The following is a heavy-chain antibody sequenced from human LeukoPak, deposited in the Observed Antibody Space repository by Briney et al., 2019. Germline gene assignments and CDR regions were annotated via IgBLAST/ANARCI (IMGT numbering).Heavy chain of an antibody. J-gene: IGHJ4*02. CDR1: GFTFSDYY. CDR2: ISSSSSYT. CDR3: ARDPGVLRYFDWPAGLDY. V-gene: IGHV3-11*05. D-gene: IGHD3-9*01. Sequence: GGSLRLSCAASGFTFSDYYMSWIRQAPGKGLEWVSYISSSSSYTNYADSAKGRFTISRDNAKDSLYLQMNSLRAEDTAVYYCARDPGVLRYFDWPAGLDYWGQGTLVTVSS.